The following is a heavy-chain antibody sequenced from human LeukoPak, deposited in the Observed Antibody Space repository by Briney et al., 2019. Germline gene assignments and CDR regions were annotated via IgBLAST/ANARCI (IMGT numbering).Heavy chain of an antibody. V-gene: IGHV3-33*06. CDR1: GFTFSSYG. CDR3: GKGGGPRAGTGQLDF. D-gene: IGHD1-1*01. Sequence: GRSLRLSCAASGFTFSSYGMHWVRQAPGKGLEWVAVIWYDGSNKYYADSVKGRFTISRDNSKNTLYLQMNSLRAEDTAVYYWGKGGGPRAGTGQLDFWGQGTLVTVSS. CDR2: IWYDGSNK. J-gene: IGHJ4*02.